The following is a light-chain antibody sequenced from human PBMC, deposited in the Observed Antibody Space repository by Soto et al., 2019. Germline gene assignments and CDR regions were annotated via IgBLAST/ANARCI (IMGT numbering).Light chain of an antibody. CDR3: QQYNTWPSIT. CDR2: GAS. J-gene: IGKJ5*01. CDR1: QSVSSN. Sequence: EIVMTQSPATLSVYPGERATLSSRASQSVSSNLAWYQQKPGPAPRLLIHGASTRATGIPARFGGSGSGTEFTLTISSLQFEDFEVYYGQQYNTWPSITFGQGTRLEIK. V-gene: IGKV3-15*01.